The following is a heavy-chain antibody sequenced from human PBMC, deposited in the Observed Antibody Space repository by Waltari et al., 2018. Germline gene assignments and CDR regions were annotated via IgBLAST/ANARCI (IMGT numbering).Heavy chain of an antibody. Sequence: QVQLQASGPGLVKPSETLSLTCTVSGGSIRSNYWNWIRQPPGKGLEFIGNIYYSGSSNYDPSLRSRVTISVDTSKNQLSLKLSSVTAADTAVYYCARGTYYGSSGFPSLDYWGQGTLVTVSS. CDR1: GGSIRSNY. CDR3: ARGTYYGSSGFPSLDY. CDR2: IYYSGSS. V-gene: IGHV4-59*08. D-gene: IGHD3-22*01. J-gene: IGHJ4*02.